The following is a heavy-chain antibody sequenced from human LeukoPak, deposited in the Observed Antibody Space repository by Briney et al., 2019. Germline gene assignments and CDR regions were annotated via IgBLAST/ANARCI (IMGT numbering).Heavy chain of an antibody. D-gene: IGHD1-26*01. CDR1: GFSLSNARMG. J-gene: IGHJ4*02. Sequence: SGPTLVNPTETLTLTCTVSGFSLSNARMGVSWIRQPPGKALEWLPHIFSNDEKSYSTSLKSRLTISKDTSKSQVVLTMTNMDPVDTATYYCARSGSYGDYFDYWGQGTLVTVSS. CDR3: ARSGSYGDYFDY. V-gene: IGHV2-26*01. CDR2: IFSNDEK.